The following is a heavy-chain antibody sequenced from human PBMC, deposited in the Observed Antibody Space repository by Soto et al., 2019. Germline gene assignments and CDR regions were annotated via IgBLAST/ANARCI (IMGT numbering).Heavy chain of an antibody. CDR1: GFTFTSSA. CDR2: IVVGSGNT. D-gene: IGHD2-2*01. V-gene: IGHV1-58*01. CDR3: ARGRYCSSTSCPLVVAFDI. J-gene: IGHJ3*02. Sequence: SVKVARKPSGFTFTSSAVQWVRQARGQRLDWIGWIVVGSGNTNYAQKFQERVTIARDMSISTAYMELSSLRSEDTAVYYCARGRYCSSTSCPLVVAFDIWGQGTMVTVS.